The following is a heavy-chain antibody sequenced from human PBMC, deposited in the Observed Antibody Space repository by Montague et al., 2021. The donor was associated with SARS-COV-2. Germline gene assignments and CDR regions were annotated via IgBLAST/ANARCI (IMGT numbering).Heavy chain of an antibody. CDR2: IYYSGST. D-gene: IGHD3-22*01. J-gene: IGHJ6*02. V-gene: IGHV4-59*12. CDR3: ARDRERYDASDYSGVYYYYGMDV. CDR1: GGSLSSYY. Sequence: SETLSLTCTVSGGSLSSYYWSWIRQPPGKGLEWIGYIYYSGSTNYNAPLKSRVTISLDTSKNQFSLKLSSVTAADTAVYYCARDRERYDASDYSGVYYYYGMDVWGQGTTVTVSS.